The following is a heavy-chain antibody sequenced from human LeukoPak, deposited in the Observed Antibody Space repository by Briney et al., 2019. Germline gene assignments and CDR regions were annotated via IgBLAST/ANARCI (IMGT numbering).Heavy chain of an antibody. CDR3: ARGGEYCSDGICYSGYHYYDMDV. D-gene: IGHD2-15*01. Sequence: SETLSLTCAVYGGSFSGYYWSWVRQPPGKGLEWIGEINHSGSTNYNPPLRSRVTISVDTSKNQFSLKLSSVTAADTAVYYCARGGEYCSDGICYSGYHYYDMDVWGKGPRSPSLQ. CDR1: GGSFSGYY. V-gene: IGHV4-34*01. CDR2: INHSGST. J-gene: IGHJ6*01.